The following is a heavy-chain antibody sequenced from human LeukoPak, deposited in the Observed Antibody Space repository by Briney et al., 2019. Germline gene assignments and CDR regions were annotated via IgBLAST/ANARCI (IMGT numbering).Heavy chain of an antibody. CDR3: ARKPLSGGYGGTIDY. CDR2: INWNGVST. V-gene: IGHV3-20*04. J-gene: IGHJ4*02. CDR1: GFTFDDYG. D-gene: IGHD5-12*01. Sequence: GGSLRLSCAASGFTFDDYGMTWVRQAPGKGLEWVSGINWNGVSTASADSVKGRFTISRDNAKNTLYLRMNSLRAEDTAIYYCARKPLSGGYGGTIDYWGQGTLVTVSS.